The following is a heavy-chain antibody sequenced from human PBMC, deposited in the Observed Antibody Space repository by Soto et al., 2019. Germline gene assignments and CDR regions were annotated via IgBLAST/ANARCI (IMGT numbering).Heavy chain of an antibody. CDR3: ARAGGVVPAATYHYYYGMDV. CDR2: IYYSGST. V-gene: IGHV4-31*03. CDR1: GGAISSGGYY. Sequence: NPSETLSLTCTVSGGAISSGGYYWSWIRQHPGKGLGWIGYIYYSGSTYYNPSLKSRVTISVDTSKNQFSLKLSSVTAADTAVYYCARAGGVVPAATYHYYYGMDVWGQGTTVTVSS. J-gene: IGHJ6*02. D-gene: IGHD2-2*01.